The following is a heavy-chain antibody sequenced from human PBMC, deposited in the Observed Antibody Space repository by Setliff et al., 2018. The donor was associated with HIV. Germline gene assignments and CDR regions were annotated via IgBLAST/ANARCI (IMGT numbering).Heavy chain of an antibody. V-gene: IGHV3-48*01. CDR3: ARDRPNWAMDY. CDR2: ISYGSRAI. J-gene: IGHJ4*02. D-gene: IGHD7-27*01. CDR1: GVTFSSAQ. Sequence: GGSLRLSCVASGVTFSSAQMNWVRQAPGKGLEWVSYISYGSRAIYYADSVKGRFTVSRDDAKNSVYLHMSSLTAEDTAVYYCARDRPNWAMDYWGQGTLVTVS.